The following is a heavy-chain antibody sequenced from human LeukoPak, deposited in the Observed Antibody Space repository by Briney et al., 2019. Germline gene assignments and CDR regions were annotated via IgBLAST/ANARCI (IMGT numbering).Heavy chain of an antibody. CDR2: ISSSSSYT. D-gene: IGHD6-13*01. CDR3: ARVSGSSWYAIDY. V-gene: IGHV3-11*06. J-gene: IGHJ4*02. Sequence: GGSLRLSCAASGFTFSDYYMSWIRQAPGKGLEWVSYISSSSSYTNYADSVKGRFTISRDNAKNPLYLQMNSLRAEDTAVYYCARVSGSSWYAIDYWGQGTLVTVSS. CDR1: GFTFSDYY.